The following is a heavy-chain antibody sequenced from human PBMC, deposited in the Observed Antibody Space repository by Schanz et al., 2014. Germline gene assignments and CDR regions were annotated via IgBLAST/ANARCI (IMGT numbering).Heavy chain of an antibody. CDR2: ISYDGSNK. J-gene: IGHJ4*02. V-gene: IGHV3-30*18. D-gene: IGHD3-10*01. CDR3: AKDGIMVQGVIWERYFDS. CDR1: GFTFSSYG. Sequence: QVQLVESGGGVVQPGRSLRLSCAASGFTFSSYGMHWVRQSPGKGLEWVALISYDGSNKYYADSVKGRFTISRDNSRKTLYLQMNSLRAEDTALYYCAKDGIMVQGVIWERYFDSWGQGTLVTVSS.